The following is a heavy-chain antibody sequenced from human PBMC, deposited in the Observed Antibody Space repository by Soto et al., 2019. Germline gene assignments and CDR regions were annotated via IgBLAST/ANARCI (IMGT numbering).Heavy chain of an antibody. Sequence: SETLSLTCAVYGGSFSGYYWSWIRQPPGKGLEWIGEINHSGSTNYNPSLKSRVTISVDTSKNQFSLKLSSVTAADTAVYYCARGGRYDTTETYNWFDPWGQGTLVTVSS. CDR3: ARGGRYDTTETYNWFDP. V-gene: IGHV4-34*01. CDR1: GGSFSGYY. CDR2: INHSGST. J-gene: IGHJ5*02. D-gene: IGHD3-10*01.